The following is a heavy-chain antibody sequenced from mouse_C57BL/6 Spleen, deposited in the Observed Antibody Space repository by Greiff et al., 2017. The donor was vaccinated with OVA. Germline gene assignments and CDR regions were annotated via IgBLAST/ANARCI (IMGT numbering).Heavy chain of an antibody. Sequence: EVKLMESGPGLVKPSQSLSLTCSVTGYSITSGYYWNWIRQFPGNKLEWMGYISYDGSNNYNPSLKNRISITRDPSKNQFFLKLNSVTTEDTATYYCAREVTTVGGAMDYWGQGTSVTVSS. J-gene: IGHJ4*01. CDR1: GYSITSGYY. CDR3: AREVTTVGGAMDY. CDR2: ISYDGSN. V-gene: IGHV3-6*01. D-gene: IGHD1-1*01.